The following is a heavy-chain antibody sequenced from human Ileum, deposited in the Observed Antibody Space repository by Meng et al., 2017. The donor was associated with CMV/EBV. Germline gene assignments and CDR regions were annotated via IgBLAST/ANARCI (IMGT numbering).Heavy chain of an antibody. CDR3: AREDDDVFDY. V-gene: IGHV1-2*02. D-gene: IGHD1-1*01. J-gene: IGHJ4*02. CDR2: INPRSGGT. CDR1: GNTSTGYY. Sequence: SCQTSGNTSTGYYIHWVRQAPGQGPEWMGWINPRSGGTNFAQKFLGRVALTRDTAITTAYMEMTGLRSDDTAVYYCAREDDDVFDYWGQGTLVTVSS.